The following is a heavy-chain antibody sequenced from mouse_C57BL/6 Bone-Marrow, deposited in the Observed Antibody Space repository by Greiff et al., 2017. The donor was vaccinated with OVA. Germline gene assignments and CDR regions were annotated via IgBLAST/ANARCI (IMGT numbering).Heavy chain of an antibody. CDR2: IYPGDGDT. D-gene: IGHD2-2*01. CDR1: GYAFSSSW. V-gene: IGHV1-82*01. CDR3: ARRRWLGRAY. Sequence: VQLKESGPELVKPGASVKISCKASGYAFSSSWMNWVKQRPGKGLEWIGRIYPGDGDTNYNGKFKGKATLTADKSSSTAYMQLSSLTSEDSAVYFCARRRWLGRAYWGQGTLVTVSA. J-gene: IGHJ3*01.